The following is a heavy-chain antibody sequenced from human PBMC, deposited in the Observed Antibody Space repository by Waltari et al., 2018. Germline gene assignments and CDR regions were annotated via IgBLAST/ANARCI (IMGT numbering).Heavy chain of an antibody. CDR1: GGSISSGGYS. CDR2: IYDNGIT. Sequence: QVHLQESGPGLVKPSQTLSLTCTVSGGSISSGGYSWRWIRQHPEKGLAWIWYIYDNGITYYTPSLRSRVTVSLDTSKSQFSLKLISVTAADTAVYYCARRVVAATDYFDYWGQGTLVTVSS. J-gene: IGHJ4*02. CDR3: ARRVVAATDYFDY. D-gene: IGHD2-15*01. V-gene: IGHV4-31*03.